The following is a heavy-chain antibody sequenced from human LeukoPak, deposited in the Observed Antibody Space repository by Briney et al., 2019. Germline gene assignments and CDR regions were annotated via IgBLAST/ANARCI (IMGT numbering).Heavy chain of an antibody. CDR1: GYTLTELS. J-gene: IGHJ4*02. CDR2: FDPEDGET. D-gene: IGHD2-2*01. Sequence: GASVKVSCKVSGYTLTELSMHWVRQAPGEGLEWMGGFDPEDGETIYAQKFQGRVTMTEDTSTDTAYMELSSLRSEDTAVYYCATGYCSSTSCYQWFDYWGQGTLVTVSS. V-gene: IGHV1-24*01. CDR3: ATGYCSSTSCYQWFDY.